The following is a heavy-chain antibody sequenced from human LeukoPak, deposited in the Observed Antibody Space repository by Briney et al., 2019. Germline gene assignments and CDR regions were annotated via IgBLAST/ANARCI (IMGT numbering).Heavy chain of an antibody. CDR2: IYYTGST. D-gene: IGHD2/OR15-2a*01. Sequence: SETLSLTCAVSGGSISGYFWSWSRQPPGKGLEWIGYIYYTGSTIYNPSLRSRVTMSVDVSNNQFSQDLTSVTAADTAVYYCARHDPVGHFLRGMDVWGQGTTVTVSS. V-gene: IGHV4-59*08. J-gene: IGHJ6*02. CDR1: GGSISGYF. CDR3: ARHDPVGHFLRGMDV.